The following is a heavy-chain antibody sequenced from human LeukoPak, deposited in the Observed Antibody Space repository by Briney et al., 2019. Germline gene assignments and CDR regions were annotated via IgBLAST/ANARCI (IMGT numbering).Heavy chain of an antibody. Sequence: PSETLSLTCTVSGGSISSYYWSWIRQPAGKGLEWIGRIYTSGSTNYNPSLKSRVTMSVDTSKNQFSLKLSSVTAADTVVYYCARDPVPYYYYYMDVWGKGTTVTVSS. CDR1: GGSISSYY. J-gene: IGHJ6*03. CDR3: ARDPVPYYYYYMDV. CDR2: IYTSGST. V-gene: IGHV4-4*07.